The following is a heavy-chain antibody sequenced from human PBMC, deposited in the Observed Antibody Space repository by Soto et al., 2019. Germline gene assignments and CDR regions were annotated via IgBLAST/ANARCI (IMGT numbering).Heavy chain of an antibody. Sequence: GASVKVSCKAAGYTFSTYTMNWVRQAPGQSLEWMGWINAGSGNTKYSQNFQGRVSITRDTSASTVYMELTGLRSDDTAVYYCARDAGYSGYDYYYYYGMDVWGQGTTVTVSS. CDR2: INAGSGNT. V-gene: IGHV1-3*01. D-gene: IGHD5-12*01. J-gene: IGHJ6*02. CDR1: GYTFSTYT. CDR3: ARDAGYSGYDYYYYYGMDV.